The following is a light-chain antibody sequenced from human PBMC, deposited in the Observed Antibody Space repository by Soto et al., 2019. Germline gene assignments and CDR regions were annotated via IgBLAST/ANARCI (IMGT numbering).Light chain of an antibody. CDR1: QSVSSTY. CDR2: DAS. J-gene: IGKJ3*01. Sequence: DIVLTQSPDTLSLSPGERATLSCRASQSVSSTYVAWYQQKPGQAPRLLIYDASSRATGIPDRFSGSGSGTDFTLTISRLEPEDFAVYYCQQYARSRTFGPGTKVDNK. CDR3: QQYARSRT. V-gene: IGKV3-20*01.